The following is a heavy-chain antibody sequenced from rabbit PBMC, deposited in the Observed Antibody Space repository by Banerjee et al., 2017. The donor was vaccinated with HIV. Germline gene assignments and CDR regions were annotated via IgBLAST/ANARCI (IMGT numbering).Heavy chain of an antibody. CDR2: IFSSGGST. V-gene: IGHV1S43*01. Sequence: QQQLEESGGGLVKPGGTLTLTCKASGIDLCIYYCMCWVRQAPGKGLELIACIFSSGGSTWYASWVNGRFTISRSTSLNTVDLKMTSLTAADTATYFCARDYGYGGSGYSRLDLWGQGTLVTVS. CDR1: GIDLCIYYC. J-gene: IGHJ3*01. CDR3: ARDYGYGGSGYSRLDL. D-gene: IGHD8-1*01.